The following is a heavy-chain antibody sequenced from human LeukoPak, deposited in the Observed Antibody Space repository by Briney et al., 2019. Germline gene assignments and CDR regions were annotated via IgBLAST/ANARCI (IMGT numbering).Heavy chain of an antibody. V-gene: IGHV3-30-3*01. CDR1: GFSFSTHA. J-gene: IGHJ5*02. CDR2: ISYDVTYK. CDR3: ARDHSMEYGNCFDP. D-gene: IGHD2/OR15-2a*01. Sequence: GPCLRPSWAAAGFSFSTHAMGSVRHGAGNGLEWVLVISYDVTYKFYADSINRRFSISRDNSKNTLYLQMNRLRAQDTAVYYCARDHSMEYGNCFDPWGQGTLVTVSS.